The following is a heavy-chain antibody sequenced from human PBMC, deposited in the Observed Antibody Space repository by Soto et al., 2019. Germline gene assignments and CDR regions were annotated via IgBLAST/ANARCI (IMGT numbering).Heavy chain of an antibody. Sequence: SETLSLTCTVSGSSISCYYWSWIRQPPGKGLEWIGYIYYSGSTNYNPSLKSRVTISVDTSKNQFSLKLSPVTAADTAVYYCAREPPGTTGFDYWGQGTLVTVSS. CDR3: AREPPGTTGFDY. V-gene: IGHV4-59*01. D-gene: IGHD1-7*01. J-gene: IGHJ4*02. CDR1: GSSISCYY. CDR2: IYYSGST.